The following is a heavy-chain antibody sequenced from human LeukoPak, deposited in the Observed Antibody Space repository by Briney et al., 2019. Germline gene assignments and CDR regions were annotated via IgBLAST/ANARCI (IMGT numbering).Heavy chain of an antibody. CDR1: GVSFSGYY. CDR3: ARRGIAVAGTFDY. CDR2: INHSGST. J-gene: IGHJ4*02. Sequence: SETLSLTCAVYGVSFSGYYWSWIRQPPGKGLEWIGEINHSGSTNYNPSLKSRVTISVDTSKNQFSLKLSSVTAADTAVYYCARRGIAVAGTFDYWGQGTLVTVSS. V-gene: IGHV4-34*01. D-gene: IGHD6-19*01.